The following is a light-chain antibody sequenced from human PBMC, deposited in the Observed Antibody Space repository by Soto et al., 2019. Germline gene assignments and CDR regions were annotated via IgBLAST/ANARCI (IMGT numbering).Light chain of an antibody. V-gene: IGLV2-8*01. J-gene: IGLJ1*01. CDR3: SSYARYNNYV. Sequence: QSALTQPPSASGSPGQSVTFSCTGTSSDIGDYNYVSWYQQHPGKAPKLMIYEVTKRPSGVPDRFSGSKSGNTASLTVSGLQADAEADYYCSSYARYNNYVLGNGTKLTV. CDR2: EVT. CDR1: SSDIGDYNY.